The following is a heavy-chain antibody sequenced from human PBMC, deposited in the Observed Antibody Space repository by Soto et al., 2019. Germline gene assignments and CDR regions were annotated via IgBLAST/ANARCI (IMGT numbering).Heavy chain of an antibody. V-gene: IGHV5-51*01. J-gene: IGHJ6*02. D-gene: IGHD4-4*01. CDR3: ARHGYSNFPYYYYGMDV. Sequence: SLKISCKGSXYSFSNYWIGWVRQMPGKGLEWMGIIYPGDSDTRYSPSFEGQVTISVDKSISTAYLQWSSLKASDTAMYYCARHGYSNFPYYYYGMDVWGQGTTVTVSS. CDR2: IYPGDSDT. CDR1: XYSFSNYW.